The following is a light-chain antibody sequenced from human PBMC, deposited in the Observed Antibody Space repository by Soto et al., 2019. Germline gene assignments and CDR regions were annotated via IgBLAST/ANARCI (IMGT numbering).Light chain of an antibody. CDR1: QSISSW. J-gene: IGKJ5*01. CDR3: QQGDSFPIT. Sequence: DIQMTQSPSSVSASVGDRVTITCRASQSISSWLAWYQQKPGTVPKLLIYAASSLQSGVPSRFSGNGAGTEFTLTITSLQPEDFGTYYCQQGDSFPITFGQGTRLDIK. V-gene: IGKV1-12*01. CDR2: AAS.